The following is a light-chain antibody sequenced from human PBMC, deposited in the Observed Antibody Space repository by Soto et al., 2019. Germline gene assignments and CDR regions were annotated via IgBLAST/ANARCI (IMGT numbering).Light chain of an antibody. J-gene: IGKJ5*01. CDR1: QSVASK. Sequence: EIVMTQSPATLSLSQGERATLSCRASQSVASKLAWHQQKPGQAPRLLIYDASTRPTGTPARFIGSGSGTEFTLTITSLKSEDFAVYYCQQYNNWPPITFGQGTRLDIK. V-gene: IGKV3-15*01. CDR3: QQYNNWPPIT. CDR2: DAS.